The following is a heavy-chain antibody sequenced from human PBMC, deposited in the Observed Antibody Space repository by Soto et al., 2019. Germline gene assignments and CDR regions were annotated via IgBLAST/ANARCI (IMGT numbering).Heavy chain of an antibody. Sequence: QLQLQESGPGLVKPSETLSLTCTVSGGSISTSSYYWGWFRQPPGKGLEWIGNIYFNGNTYYSPSLKSLVIISVSTSKNQFSLNLSSVTAADTAVYYCAKCGYSFTYLPFDSWGLGTLVAVSS. V-gene: IGHV4-39*01. CDR3: AKCGYSFTYLPFDS. CDR2: IYFNGNT. CDR1: GGSISTSSYY. D-gene: IGHD5-18*01. J-gene: IGHJ4*02.